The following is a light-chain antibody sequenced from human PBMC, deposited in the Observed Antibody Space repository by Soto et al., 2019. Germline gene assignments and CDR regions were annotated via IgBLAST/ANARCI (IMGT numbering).Light chain of an antibody. V-gene: IGKV3-15*01. CDR2: DIS. CDR3: QQYNNWPS. CDR1: QTVSRN. Sequence: EVVMTQSPATLCVSPGERAAISCRASQTVSRNLAWHQQRPGQAPRLLIYDISNRAAGVPARFSGSGSETEFTLTIRSLQSEDFAVYFCQQYNNWPSVGQGTRLEI. J-gene: IGKJ5*01.